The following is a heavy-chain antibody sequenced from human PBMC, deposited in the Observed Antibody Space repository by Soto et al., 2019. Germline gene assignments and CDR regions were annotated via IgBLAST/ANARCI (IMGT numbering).Heavy chain of an antibody. V-gene: IGHV3-74*03. Sequence: EVQLVESGGGLVQPGGSLRLSCVASGFTFSSYWMHWVREGPGKGLVWVSSIKTDGTATQNADSVKGRFTVSRDNAKNTLYLQMNSLRAEDTAVYYCAKDLSWGQGDYWGQGTLVTVSS. CDR3: AKDLSWGQGDY. CDR2: IKTDGTAT. J-gene: IGHJ4*02. CDR1: GFTFSSYW. D-gene: IGHD3-16*01.